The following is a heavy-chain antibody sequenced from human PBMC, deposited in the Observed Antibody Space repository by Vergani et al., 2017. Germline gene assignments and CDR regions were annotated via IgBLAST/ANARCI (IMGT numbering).Heavy chain of an antibody. D-gene: IGHD3-3*01. CDR2: IWYDGSNK. CDR1: GFRFSSYG. CDR3: VRGGRGDHGDFWSRLGP. Sequence: QVQLVESGGGVVQPGRSLRLSCAASGFRFSSYGMNWVRQAPGKGLEWVAVIWYDGSNKYYADSVKGRCTISRDNSQNTVNLQMNSLRVDDTAVYYCVRGGRGDHGDFWSRLGPWGQGTRVIVSS. J-gene: IGHJ5*02. V-gene: IGHV3-33*01.